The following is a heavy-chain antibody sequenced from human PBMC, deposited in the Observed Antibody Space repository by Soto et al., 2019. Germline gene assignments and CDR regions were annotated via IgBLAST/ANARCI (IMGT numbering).Heavy chain of an antibody. Sequence: ASVKVSCKASGYTFTSYGISWVRQAPGQGLEWMGWISAYNGNTNYAQKLQGRVTMTTDTSTSTAYMELRSLRSDDTAVYYCAGQSAAAPYYYYYYMGVWGKGTTVTVSS. CDR3: AGQSAAAPYYYYYYMGV. V-gene: IGHV1-18*01. J-gene: IGHJ6*03. CDR1: GYTFTSYG. CDR2: ISAYNGNT. D-gene: IGHD6-25*01.